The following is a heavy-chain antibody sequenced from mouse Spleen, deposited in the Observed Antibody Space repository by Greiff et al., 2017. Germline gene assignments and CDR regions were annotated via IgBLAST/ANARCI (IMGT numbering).Heavy chain of an antibody. CDR1: GFTFSDYG. J-gene: IGHJ4*01. D-gene: IGHD2-4*01. CDR2: ISNLAYSI. V-gene: IGHV5-15*01. CDR3: ARRGDYDEFYAMDY. Sequence: EVKLMESGGGLVKPGGSLKLSCAASGFTFSDYGMAWVRQAPGKGPEWVAFISNLAYSIYYADTVTGRFTISRENAKNTLYLEMSSLRSEDTAMYYCARRGDYDEFYAMDYWGQGTSVTVSS.